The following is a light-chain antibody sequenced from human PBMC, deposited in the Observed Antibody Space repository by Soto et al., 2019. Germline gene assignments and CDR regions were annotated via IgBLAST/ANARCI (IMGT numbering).Light chain of an antibody. Sequence: DIQMTQSPTSLSASVGDRVTITCRASQGIRNYVAWYQQIPGKAPNLLIYAASTLQSGVPSRFSGSGSGTDFTLNINGLQPEDVATYSCQKYSSVPVFGPGTKVEIK. CDR1: QGIRNY. CDR2: AAS. V-gene: IGKV1-27*01. CDR3: QKYSSVPV. J-gene: IGKJ3*01.